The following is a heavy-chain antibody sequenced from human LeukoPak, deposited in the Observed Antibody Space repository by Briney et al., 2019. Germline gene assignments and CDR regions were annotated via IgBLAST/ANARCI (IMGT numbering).Heavy chain of an antibody. CDR2: IGTGDDT. Sequence: GGSLRLSCAASGFTFSTYDMHWVRQVTGKGLEWVSAIGTGDDTYYLGSVKGRFTISRDSAKNSLYLQMNSLRAEDTAVYYCARFRTWGDKAFDYWGQGTLVTVSS. D-gene: IGHD2-21*02. V-gene: IGHV3-13*01. J-gene: IGHJ4*02. CDR1: GFTFSTYD. CDR3: ARFRTWGDKAFDY.